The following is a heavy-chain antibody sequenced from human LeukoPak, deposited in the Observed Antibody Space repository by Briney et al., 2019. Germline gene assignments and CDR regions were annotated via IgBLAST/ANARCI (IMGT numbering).Heavy chain of an antibody. Sequence: GGSLRLSCAASGFTFSSYAMHWVRQAPGKGLEWVAVISYDGSNKYYADSVKGRFTISRDNSKNTLYLQMNSLRAEDTAVYYCKSDIVVVVAATSDSSVDYWGQGTLVTVSS. J-gene: IGHJ4*02. D-gene: IGHD2-15*01. CDR1: GFTFSSYA. CDR3: KSDIVVVVAATSDSSVDY. V-gene: IGHV3-30*04. CDR2: ISYDGSNK.